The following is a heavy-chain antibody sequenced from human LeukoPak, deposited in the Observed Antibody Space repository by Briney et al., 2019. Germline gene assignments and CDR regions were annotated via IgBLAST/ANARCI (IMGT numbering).Heavy chain of an antibody. D-gene: IGHD3-3*01. V-gene: IGHV4-59*08. Sequence: SETLSLTCTVSGGTISSYYWNWIRQPPGKGLEWIGYIYYGGRTNYNPSLKSRVTISVDTSKNQFSLKLSSVTAADTAVYYCARQVFWSGYLDYWGQGTLVTVS. CDR1: GGTISSYY. CDR2: IYYGGRT. CDR3: ARQVFWSGYLDY. J-gene: IGHJ4*02.